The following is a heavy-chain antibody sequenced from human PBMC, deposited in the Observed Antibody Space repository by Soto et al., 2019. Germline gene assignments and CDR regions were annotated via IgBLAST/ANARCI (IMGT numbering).Heavy chain of an antibody. J-gene: IGHJ6*02. CDR3: ARTDRDFYGLDV. Sequence: EVQLVESGGGLVQPGGSLRLSCDASGFTFRNYDMHWVRQGTGKGLAWVSGISAAGDPDYADSVEGRFTISRENAQNSFFLQMNSLRVGDTAVYYCARTDRDFYGLDVWGQGTTVIVSS. CDR2: ISAAGDP. CDR1: GFTFRNYD. V-gene: IGHV3-13*05.